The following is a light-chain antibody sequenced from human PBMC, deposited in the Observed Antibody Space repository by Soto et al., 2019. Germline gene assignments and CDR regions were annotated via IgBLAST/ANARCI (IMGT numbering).Light chain of an antibody. J-gene: IGKJ5*01. Sequence: DIQMTQSPSSLSASVGDRVTITCRASQYISRCFNWYQQRPGEAPKLLIYAASSLQSVIPSRFSGSGSGTDFTLTISCPQPEDFATYYCQQSYNTITYGQGTRLEIK. CDR3: QQSYNTIT. CDR2: AAS. V-gene: IGKV1-39*01. CDR1: QYISRC.